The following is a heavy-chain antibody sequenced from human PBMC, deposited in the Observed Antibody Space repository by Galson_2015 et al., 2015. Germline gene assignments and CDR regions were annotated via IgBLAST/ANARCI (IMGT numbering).Heavy chain of an antibody. D-gene: IGHD3-3*01. CDR1: GFTFSDYY. CDR2: ISSSGSTI. Sequence: SLRLSCAASGFTFSDYYMSWIRQAPGKGLEWVSYISSSGSTIYYADSVKGRFTISRDNAKNSLYLQMNSLRAEDTAVYYCARPNYDFWSGYHPDYFDYWGQGTLVTVSS. V-gene: IGHV3-11*01. CDR3: ARPNYDFWSGYHPDYFDY. J-gene: IGHJ4*02.